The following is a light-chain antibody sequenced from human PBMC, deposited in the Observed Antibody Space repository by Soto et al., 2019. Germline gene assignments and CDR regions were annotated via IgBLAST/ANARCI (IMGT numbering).Light chain of an antibody. Sequence: ETLMTQCPATLSVSPGERDTLSCRASQSVRSNLAWYQHKPGQAPRLLIFDAATRATGIAARFSGSGSETEFTLTISSLQSEDFAVYYCQQYNDWPTFGQGTRLEIK. CDR2: DAA. V-gene: IGKV3-15*01. J-gene: IGKJ5*01. CDR3: QQYNDWPT. CDR1: QSVRSN.